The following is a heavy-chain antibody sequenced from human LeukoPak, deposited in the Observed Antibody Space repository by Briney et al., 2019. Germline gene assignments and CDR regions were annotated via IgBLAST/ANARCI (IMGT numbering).Heavy chain of an antibody. CDR2: IWYDGSNK. Sequence: PGRSLRLSCAASGFTFSSYGMHWVRQAPGKGLEWVAVIWYDGSNKYYADSVKGRFTISRDNSKNTLYLQMNSLRAEDTAVYCCARDPSNRDGYNSGDYWGQGTLVTVSS. CDR1: GFTFSSYG. J-gene: IGHJ4*02. D-gene: IGHD5-24*01. V-gene: IGHV3-33*01. CDR3: ARDPSNRDGYNSGDY.